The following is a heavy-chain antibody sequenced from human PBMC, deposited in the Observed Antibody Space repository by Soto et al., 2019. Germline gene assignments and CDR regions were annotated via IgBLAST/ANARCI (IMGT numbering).Heavy chain of an antibody. CDR3: VRSGTSSGRFSDY. CDR2: IYPSDSDI. Sequence: EXLKISCKCSGYXFTSYLIVWVRQMPGEGLEWMGVIYPSDSDIRYSPSFQGKVTISADKSITTAYLQWSSLKAADTAMYYCVRSGTSSGRFSDYWGQGTLGTVS. D-gene: IGHD2-15*01. J-gene: IGHJ4*02. CDR1: GYXFTSYL. V-gene: IGHV5-51*01.